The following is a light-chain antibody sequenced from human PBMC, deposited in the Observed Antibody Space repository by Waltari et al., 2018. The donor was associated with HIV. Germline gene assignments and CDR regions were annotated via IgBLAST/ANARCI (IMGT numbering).Light chain of an antibody. CDR1: RSAVGGYNY. Sequence: QSALPQPASASGSPGQSLTISCTGTRSAVGGYNYVSWYQQHSGKAPKLMIYAVSNRPSGVSNRFSGSKSGNTASLTISGLQAEDEADYYCSSYTSSSTVVFGGGTKLTVL. CDR2: AVS. J-gene: IGLJ2*01. CDR3: SSYTSSSTVV. V-gene: IGLV2-14*01.